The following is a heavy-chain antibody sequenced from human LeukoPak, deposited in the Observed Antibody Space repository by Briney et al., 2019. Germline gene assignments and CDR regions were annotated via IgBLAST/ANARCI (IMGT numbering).Heavy chain of an antibody. Sequence: SVKVSCKASGGTFSSYAISWVRQAPGQGLEWMGGIIPIFGTANYAQKFQGRVTITADESMSTAYMELSSLRSEDTAVYYCARGGKSLLDPFDYWGRGTLVTVSS. CDR1: GGTFSSYA. J-gene: IGHJ4*02. CDR2: IIPIFGTA. CDR3: ARGGKSLLDPFDY. D-gene: IGHD3/OR15-3a*01. V-gene: IGHV1-69*13.